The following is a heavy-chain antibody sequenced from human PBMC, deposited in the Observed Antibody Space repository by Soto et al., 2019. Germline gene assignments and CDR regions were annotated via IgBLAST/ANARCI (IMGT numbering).Heavy chain of an antibody. Sequence: PSETLSLTCTVSGGSISSYYWSWIRQPPGKGLEWIGYIYYSGSTNYNPSLKSRVTISVDTSKNQFSLKLSSVTAADTAVYYCARGDSGGPWYYYYMDVWGKGTTVTVSS. D-gene: IGHD4-17*01. J-gene: IGHJ6*03. V-gene: IGHV4-59*01. CDR1: GGSISSYY. CDR3: ARGDSGGPWYYYYMDV. CDR2: IYYSGST.